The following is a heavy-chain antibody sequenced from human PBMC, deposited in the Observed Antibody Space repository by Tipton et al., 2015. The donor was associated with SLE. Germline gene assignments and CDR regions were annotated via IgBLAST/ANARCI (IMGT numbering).Heavy chain of an antibody. CDR2: IYYSGST. CDR3: ATTNWVEMATSDAFDI. D-gene: IGHD5-24*01. Sequence: TLSLTCTVSGGSITDYYWSWIRQPPGKGLEWIGYIYYSGSTNYNPSLKSRVTISVDTSKNQFSLKLSSVTAADTAVYYCATTNWVEMATSDAFDIWGQGTMVTVSS. J-gene: IGHJ3*02. CDR1: GGSITDYY. V-gene: IGHV4-59*01.